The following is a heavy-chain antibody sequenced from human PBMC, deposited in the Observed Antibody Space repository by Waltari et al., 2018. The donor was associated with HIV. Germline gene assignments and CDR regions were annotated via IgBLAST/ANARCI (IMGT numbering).Heavy chain of an antibody. CDR3: ARGEYSGSAPDAFDI. D-gene: IGHD1-26*01. Sequence: AQLQESGPARVKPSGNLARTSAAPGGTISMSTRGRWVCTPPRKGLEWIGEIYLSGITNYNPSLKSRVTISVDKSKNQCSLKLSSVTAADTAVYYCARGEYSGSAPDAFDIWGQGTMVTVSS. CDR1: GGTISMSTR. V-gene: IGHV4-4*02. J-gene: IGHJ3*02. CDR2: IYLSGIT.